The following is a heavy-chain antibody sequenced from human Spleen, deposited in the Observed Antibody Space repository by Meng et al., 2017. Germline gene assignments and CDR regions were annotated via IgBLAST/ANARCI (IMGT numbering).Heavy chain of an antibody. CDR2: ISYDGNNK. Sequence: GGSLRLSCAASGFTFNTFAMHWVRQAPGKGLECVAVISYDGNNKYYADSVKGRFTISRDNSKNTLYLQMNSLRAEDTAVYFCARRGTGKSTIFDSWGQGTLVTVSS. J-gene: IGHJ4*02. CDR1: GFTFNTFA. CDR3: ARRGTGKSTIFDS. D-gene: IGHD5/OR15-5a*01. V-gene: IGHV3-30*04.